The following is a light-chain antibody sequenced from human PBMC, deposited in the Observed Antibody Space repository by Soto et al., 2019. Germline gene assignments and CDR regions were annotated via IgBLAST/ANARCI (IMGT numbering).Light chain of an antibody. J-gene: IGLJ3*02. CDR3: ASWDDSLNGGV. V-gene: IGLV1-44*01. Sequence: QSVLTQPPSASAPPGQGVTISCSGTSSNIGTYTVNWYQQLPEPAPKLLIYTDYQRPSGVPDRFSGSRSGTSASLAISGLQAEDEADYYCASWDDSLNGGVFGGGTKLTVL. CDR2: TDY. CDR1: SSNIGTYT.